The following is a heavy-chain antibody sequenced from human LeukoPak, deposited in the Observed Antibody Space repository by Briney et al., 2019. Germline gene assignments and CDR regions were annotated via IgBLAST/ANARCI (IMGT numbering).Heavy chain of an antibody. J-gene: IGHJ6*02. V-gene: IGHV1-8*01. Sequence: GASVKVSCKASGYTFTSYYINWVRQATGQGLEWMGWMNPHSGNTGYAQKFQGRVTMTRNTSISTAYMELSSLRSEDTAVYYCARDPYSSSSQFDDYYYYYGMDVWGQGTTVTVSS. CDR1: GYTFTSYY. D-gene: IGHD6-13*01. CDR2: MNPHSGNT. CDR3: ARDPYSSSSQFDDYYYYYGMDV.